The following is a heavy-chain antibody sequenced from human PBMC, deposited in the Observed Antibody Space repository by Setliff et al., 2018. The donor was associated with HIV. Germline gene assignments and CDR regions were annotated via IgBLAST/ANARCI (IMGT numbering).Heavy chain of an antibody. V-gene: IGHV4-59*06. J-gene: IGHJ4*02. Sequence: KASETLSLTCTVSGGSISSYYWSWIRQPPGKGLEWIGYIYYSGSTYYNPSLKSRVTISVDTSRNQFSLKLSSVTAADTAVYYCARDRSDYYNLPGYFDHWGQGTPVTVSS. CDR1: GGSISSYY. D-gene: IGHD3-3*01. CDR2: IYYSGST. CDR3: ARDRSDYYNLPGYFDH.